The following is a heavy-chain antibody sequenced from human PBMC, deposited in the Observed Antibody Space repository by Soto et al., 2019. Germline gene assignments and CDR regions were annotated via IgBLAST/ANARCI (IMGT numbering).Heavy chain of an antibody. D-gene: IGHD5-12*01. CDR1: GFTFRQYA. CDR2: ISDSGTRT. V-gene: IGHV3-23*01. Sequence: EAQLLESGGGLVQPGESLRLSCAASGFTFRQYAMSWVRQAPGKGLEWVSAISDSGTRTYYADSVKGRFTVSRDNSRNTLYLQMNSLRDADTAVYYCAKVFVATIREGFDYWGQGTLVTVSS. CDR3: AKVFVATIREGFDY. J-gene: IGHJ4*02.